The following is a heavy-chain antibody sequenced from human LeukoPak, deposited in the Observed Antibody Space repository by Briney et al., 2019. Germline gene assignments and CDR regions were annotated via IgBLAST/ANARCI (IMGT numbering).Heavy chain of an antibody. Sequence: GGSLRLSCVASGFTFSSYCMSWVRQAPGKGLEWVSAISGSGGSTYYADSVKGRFTISRDNSKNTLYLQMNSLRAEDTAVYYCAREVYYYDSSGYYYSSWGQGTLVTVSS. V-gene: IGHV3-23*01. CDR2: ISGSGGST. D-gene: IGHD3-22*01. CDR3: AREVYYYDSSGYYYSS. J-gene: IGHJ5*02. CDR1: GFTFSSYC.